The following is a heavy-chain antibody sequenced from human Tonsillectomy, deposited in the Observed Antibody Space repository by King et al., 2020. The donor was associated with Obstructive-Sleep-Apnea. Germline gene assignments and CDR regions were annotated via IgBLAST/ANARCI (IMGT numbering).Heavy chain of an antibody. CDR2: ISTSGKTI. CDR1: GFTFSDFH. Sequence: VQLVESGGGLVTPGGSLSISCAASGFTFSDFHMTWIRQAPGKGLEWVSHISTSGKTIYYADSVKGRLTISRDNAKNSLYLQINSLRADDTAVNYCARARDDDYGAYWYFDLWGRGTLVTVSS. V-gene: IGHV3-11*01. J-gene: IGHJ2*01. D-gene: IGHD4-17*01. CDR3: ARARDDDYGAYWYFDL.